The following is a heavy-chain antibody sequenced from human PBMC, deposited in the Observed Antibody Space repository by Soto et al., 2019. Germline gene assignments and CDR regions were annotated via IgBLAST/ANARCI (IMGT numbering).Heavy chain of an antibody. Sequence: EVQLLESGGGLVQPGGSLRLSCAASGFTFSSYAMSWVRQAPGKGLEWVSAISGSGGSTYYTDSVKGRFTISRDNSKNTLYLQMNSLRAEDTAVYYCAKFFRMATKLFDYWGQGTLVTVSS. CDR3: AKFFRMATKLFDY. V-gene: IGHV3-23*01. J-gene: IGHJ4*02. CDR1: GFTFSSYA. CDR2: ISGSGGST. D-gene: IGHD5-12*01.